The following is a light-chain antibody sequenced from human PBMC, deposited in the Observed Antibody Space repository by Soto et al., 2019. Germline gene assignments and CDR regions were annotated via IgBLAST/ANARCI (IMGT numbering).Light chain of an antibody. V-gene: IGKV3-20*01. CDR2: GAS. CDR1: QSVTSNY. Sequence: EIVLTQSPGTLSLSPGERATLSCRVSQSVTSNYLAWYQQKPGQAPRLLVYGASSRATGISDRFSGSGSGTDFTLTISRLEPEDFAVYYCQHYVSPPITFGQGTRLEI. CDR3: QHYVSPPIT. J-gene: IGKJ5*01.